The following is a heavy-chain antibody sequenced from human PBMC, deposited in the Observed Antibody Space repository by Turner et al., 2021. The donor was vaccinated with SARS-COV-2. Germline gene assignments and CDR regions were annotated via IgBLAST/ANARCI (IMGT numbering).Heavy chain of an antibody. D-gene: IGHD6-19*01. V-gene: IGHV3-33*01. Sequence: QVQLVEFGGGVVQHGRSMRHPCEASGFTFSNHGMHCARQAPGKGLEWVTIIWNDGSNKYYTDSVRGRFTISRDNSKITLYLQIDSLRAEDTAVYYCARGCGGSSGCFLIDYWGQGTLVTVSS. CDR3: ARGCGGSSGCFLIDY. CDR1: GFTFSNHG. J-gene: IGHJ4*02. CDR2: IWNDGSNK.